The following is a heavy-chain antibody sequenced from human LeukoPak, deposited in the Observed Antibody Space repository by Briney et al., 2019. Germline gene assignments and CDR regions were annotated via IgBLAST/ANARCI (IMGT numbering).Heavy chain of an antibody. J-gene: IGHJ4*02. CDR2: IYYSGST. V-gene: IGHV4-59*01. CDR1: GGSISGYY. D-gene: IGHD5-18*01. Sequence: PSETLSLTCTVSGGSISGYYWSWIRQPPGKGLEWIGCIYYSGSTNYNPSLKSRVTISLDTSKNQFSLKLSSVTAADTAVYYCARGENGYETDFDYWGQGTLVTVSS. CDR3: ARGENGYETDFDY.